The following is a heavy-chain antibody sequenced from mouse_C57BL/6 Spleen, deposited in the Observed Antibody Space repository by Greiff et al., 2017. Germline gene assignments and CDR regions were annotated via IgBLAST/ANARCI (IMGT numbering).Heavy chain of an antibody. Sequence: VQLQQSGAELARPGASVKMSCKASGYTFTSYTMHWVKQRPGQGLEWIGYINPSSGYTKYNQKVKDKATLTADKSSSTAYMQLSSLTSEDSAVYYCARWDGNRYFDVWGTGTTVTVSS. CDR2: INPSSGYT. J-gene: IGHJ1*03. D-gene: IGHD2-1*01. V-gene: IGHV1-4*01. CDR3: ARWDGNRYFDV. CDR1: GYTFTSYT.